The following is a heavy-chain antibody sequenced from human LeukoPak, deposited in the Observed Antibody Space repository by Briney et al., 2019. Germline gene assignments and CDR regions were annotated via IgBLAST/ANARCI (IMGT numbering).Heavy chain of an antibody. CDR2: ISAYNGNT. J-gene: IGHJ6*03. Sequence: ASVKVSCKASGYTFTSYGISWVRQAPGQGLEWMGWISAYNGNTNYAQKLQGRVTMTTDTSTSTAYMELRSLRSDDTAVYYCARNGRPLLYYYYYYMDVWGKGTTVTVSS. CDR3: ARNGRPLLYYYYYYMDV. V-gene: IGHV1-18*01. CDR1: GYTFTSYG. D-gene: IGHD2/OR15-2a*01.